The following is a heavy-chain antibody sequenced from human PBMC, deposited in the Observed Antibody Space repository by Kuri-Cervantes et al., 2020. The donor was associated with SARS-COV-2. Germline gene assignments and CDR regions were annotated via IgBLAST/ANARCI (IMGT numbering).Heavy chain of an antibody. J-gene: IGHJ3*02. V-gene: IGHV2-5*05. CDR3: AHGYYDILTGYYTAFDI. CDR1: GLSLSTSGVG. CDR2: IYWDDDK. D-gene: IGHD3-9*01. Sequence: SGPTLVKPTQTLTLTCTFSGLSLSTSGVGVGWIRRPPGKALEWLALIYWDDDKRYGPSLKSRLTITKDTSKNQVVLTMTNMDPVDTATYYCAHGYYDILTGYYTAFDIWGQGTMVTVSS.